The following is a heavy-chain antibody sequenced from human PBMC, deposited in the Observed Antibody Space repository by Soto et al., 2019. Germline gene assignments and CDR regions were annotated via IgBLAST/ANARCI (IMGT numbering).Heavy chain of an antibody. Sequence: QVPLVESGGGVVQPGRSLRLSCAASGFSFSSYNMHWVRQAPGKGLEWVTFIWRDGNSQSHADSVQGRFTVSRDNSKNTLYLHMYSLRGEDTALYYSVTDSWGPEVLGQGTTVTVSS. V-gene: IGHV3-33*01. D-gene: IGHD7-27*01. J-gene: IGHJ6*02. CDR1: GFSFSSYN. CDR2: IWRDGNSQ. CDR3: VTDSWGPEV.